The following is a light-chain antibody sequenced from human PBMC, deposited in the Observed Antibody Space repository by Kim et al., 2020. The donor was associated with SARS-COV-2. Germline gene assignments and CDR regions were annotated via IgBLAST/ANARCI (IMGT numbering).Light chain of an antibody. Sequence: SASVGDRVTIACRASHGINNYLAWYQQKPGKAPKLLIYVASTLQSGVPSRFRGSGSGTDFTLTITNLQPEDFATYYCQQLNSYPQTFGQGTKLEIK. CDR1: HGINNY. CDR3: QQLNSYPQT. CDR2: VAS. V-gene: IGKV1-9*01. J-gene: IGKJ2*01.